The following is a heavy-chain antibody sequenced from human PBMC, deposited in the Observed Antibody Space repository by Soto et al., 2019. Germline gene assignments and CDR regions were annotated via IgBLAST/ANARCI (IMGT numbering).Heavy chain of an antibody. J-gene: IGHJ4*02. D-gene: IGHD6-19*01. CDR2: ISYDGSHK. V-gene: IGHV3-30-3*01. CDR1: GFSFNKSS. CDR3: ARDETAVAQFDY. Sequence: QVQLVESGGGVVQPGRSLRLSCAASGFSFNKSSMHWVRQVPGKGLEWVAVISYDGSHKYYADSVKGRFTISRDNSKNTLYLHMNSLSGEDTAVYYCARDETAVAQFDYWGQGTLVTVSS.